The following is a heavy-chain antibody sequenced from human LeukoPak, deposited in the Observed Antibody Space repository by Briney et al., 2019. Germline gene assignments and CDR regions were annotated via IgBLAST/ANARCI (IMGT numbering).Heavy chain of an antibody. Sequence: GRSLRLSCAASGFTFDDYAMHWVRQAPGKGLEWVSGISWNSGSIGYADSVKGRFTISRDNAKNSLYLQMNSLRAEDTALYYCAKDKGMVRGVSIDYWGQGTLVTVSS. CDR2: ISWNSGSI. CDR3: AKDKGMVRGVSIDY. V-gene: IGHV3-9*01. J-gene: IGHJ4*02. CDR1: GFTFDDYA. D-gene: IGHD3-10*01.